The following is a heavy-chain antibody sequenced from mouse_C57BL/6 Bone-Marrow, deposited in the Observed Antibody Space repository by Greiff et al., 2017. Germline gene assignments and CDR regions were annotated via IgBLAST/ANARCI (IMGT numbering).Heavy chain of an antibody. V-gene: IGHV3-6*01. J-gene: IGHJ1*03. CDR2: ISYDGSN. Sequence: VQLQQSGPGLVKPSQSLSLTCSVTGYSITSGYYWNWIRQFPGNKLEWMGYISYDGSNNYNPSLKNRISITRDTSKNQFFLKLNSVTTEDTATYYCARERTTVVADWYFDVWGTGTTVTVSS. CDR3: ARERTTVVADWYFDV. CDR1: GYSITSGYY. D-gene: IGHD1-1*01.